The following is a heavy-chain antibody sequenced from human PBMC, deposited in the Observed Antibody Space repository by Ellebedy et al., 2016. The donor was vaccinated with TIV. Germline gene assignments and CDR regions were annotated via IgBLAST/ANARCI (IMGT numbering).Heavy chain of an antibody. CDR1: GFTFSNHW. D-gene: IGHD3-10*01. CDR3: ARDQASRGVIIY. J-gene: IGHJ4*02. V-gene: IGHV3-74*03. CDR2: INTDGTMT. Sequence: HTGGSLRLSCAASGFTFSNHWMHWVRQVPGKGLVWVSRINTDGTMTTYADPVKGRFTISRDNAKNTLFLQMSSLRAEDTAVYYCARDQASRGVIIYWGQGTLVTVSS.